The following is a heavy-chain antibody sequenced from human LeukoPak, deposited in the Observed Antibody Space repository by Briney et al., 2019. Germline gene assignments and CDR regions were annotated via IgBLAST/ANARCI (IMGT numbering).Heavy chain of an antibody. CDR3: AKNGVGAIYNWFDP. D-gene: IGHD1-26*01. V-gene: IGHV3-23*01. CDR2: ISGSGGST. CDR1: GFTFSSYA. J-gene: IGHJ5*02. Sequence: GGSLRLSCAASGFTFSSYAMSWVRQAPGKGLEWGSAISGSGGSTYYADSVKGRFTISRDNSKNTLYLQMNSLRAEDTAVYYCAKNGVGAIYNWFDPWGQGTLVTVSS.